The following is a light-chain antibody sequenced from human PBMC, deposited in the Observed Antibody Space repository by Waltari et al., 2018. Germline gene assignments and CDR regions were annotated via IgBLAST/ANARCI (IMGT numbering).Light chain of an antibody. J-gene: IGLJ3*02. CDR3: SAWDSSLSAWV. V-gene: IGLV10-54*04. CDR1: SNNVGNQG. Sequence: QAGLTQPPSVSKGLGQTATLTCTGNSNNVGNQGAAWLQQHQGHPPKPLSYRSNNRPSGISEGFAASRSGNTASLTITGLHPEDEADYYCSAWDSSLSAWVFGGGTKLTVL. CDR2: RSN.